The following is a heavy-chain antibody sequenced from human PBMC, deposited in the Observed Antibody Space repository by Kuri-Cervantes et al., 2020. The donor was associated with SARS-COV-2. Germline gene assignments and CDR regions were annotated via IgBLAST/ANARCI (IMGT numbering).Heavy chain of an antibody. CDR2: IYYSGST. J-gene: IGHJ6*02. CDR3: ARGASYINPSRYYYYGMDV. CDR1: GGSVSSGSYY. Sequence: SETLSLTCTVSGGSVSSGSYYWSWIRQPPGKGLEWIGYIYYSGSTNYNPSLKSRVTISVDTSENQFSLKLSSVTAADTAVYYCARGASYINPSRYYYYGMDVWGQGTTVTVSS. D-gene: IGHD4-11*01. V-gene: IGHV4-61*01.